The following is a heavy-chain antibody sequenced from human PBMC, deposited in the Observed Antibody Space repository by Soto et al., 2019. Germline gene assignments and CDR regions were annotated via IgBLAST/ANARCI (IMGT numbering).Heavy chain of an antibody. D-gene: IGHD1-7*01. Sequence: GASLKISCKGSGYSFTSYWIGWVRQMPGKGLEWMGIIYPGDSDTRYSPSFQGQVTISADKSISTAYLQWSSLKASDTAMYYCARHAYDITGTKNAFDIWGQGTMVTVSS. J-gene: IGHJ3*02. CDR1: GYSFTSYW. V-gene: IGHV5-51*01. CDR3: ARHAYDITGTKNAFDI. CDR2: IYPGDSDT.